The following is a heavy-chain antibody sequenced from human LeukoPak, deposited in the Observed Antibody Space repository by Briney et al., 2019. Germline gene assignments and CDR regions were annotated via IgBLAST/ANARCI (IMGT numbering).Heavy chain of an antibody. CDR3: ASGAQSDY. V-gene: IGHV3-48*03. CDR2: INNSGNTI. J-gene: IGHJ4*02. D-gene: IGHD1-26*01. Sequence: GSLRLSCAASGFXFSTYEMDWVRQAPGKGLEWVSSINNSGNTIYYADSVKGRFTISRDNSKNSLYLQMNSLRAEDTAVYYCASGAQSDYWGQGTLVTVSS. CDR1: GFXFSTYE.